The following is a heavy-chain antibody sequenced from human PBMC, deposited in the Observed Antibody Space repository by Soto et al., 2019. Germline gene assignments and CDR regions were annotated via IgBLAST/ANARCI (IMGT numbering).Heavy chain of an antibody. CDR3: ARGGAAAVMGAVSMDV. D-gene: IGHD6-13*01. V-gene: IGHV3-13*05. CDR1: GFTFSSYD. Sequence: PGGSLRLSCAASGFTFSSYDMHWVRQATGKGLEWVSAIGTAGDPYYPGSVKGRFTISRENAKNSLYLQMNSLRAGDTAVYYCARGGAAAVMGAVSMDVWGQGTTVTVSS. J-gene: IGHJ6*02. CDR2: IGTAGDP.